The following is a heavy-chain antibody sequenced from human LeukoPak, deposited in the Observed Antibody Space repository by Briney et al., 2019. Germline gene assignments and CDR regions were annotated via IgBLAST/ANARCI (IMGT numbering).Heavy chain of an antibody. J-gene: IGHJ4*02. Sequence: SETLSLTCTVSVGSISTYYWNWIRQPPGKGLEWIGYIYYSGSTKYNPSLKSRVSVSIDTSKNQFSLKLTSVTAADTAVYYCARRAGTTFDYWGQGILVTVPS. CDR2: IYYSGST. CDR1: VGSISTYY. D-gene: IGHD3-10*01. CDR3: ARRAGTTFDY. V-gene: IGHV4-59*08.